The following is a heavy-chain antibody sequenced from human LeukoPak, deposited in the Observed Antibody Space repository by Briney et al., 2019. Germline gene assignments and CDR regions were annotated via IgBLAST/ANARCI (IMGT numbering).Heavy chain of an antibody. J-gene: IGHJ4*02. D-gene: IGHD3-10*01. CDR1: GFTFSNAW. Sequence: GGSLRLSCAASGFTFSNAWMSWVRQAPGKGLEWVGRIKSKTDGETTDYAAPVKGRFTISRDDSKNTLYLQMNSLRAEDTAVYYGTRAESWFGELFLWGQGTLVTVSS. V-gene: IGHV3-15*01. CDR3: TRAESWFGELFL. CDR2: IKSKTDGETT.